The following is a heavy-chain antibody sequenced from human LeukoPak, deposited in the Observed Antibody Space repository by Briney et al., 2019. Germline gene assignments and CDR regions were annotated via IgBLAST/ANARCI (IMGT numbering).Heavy chain of an antibody. D-gene: IGHD6-19*01. V-gene: IGHV1-46*01. J-gene: IGHJ3*02. CDR1: GYTFTSYY. CDR2: INPSGGST. CDR3: ARDRSGWYDSDAFDI. Sequence: GASVKVSCKASGYTFTSYYMHWVRQAPGQGLEWMGIINPSGGSTSYAQKFQGRVTMTTDTSTSTAYMELRSLRSDDTAVYYCARDRSGWYDSDAFDIWGQGTMVTVSS.